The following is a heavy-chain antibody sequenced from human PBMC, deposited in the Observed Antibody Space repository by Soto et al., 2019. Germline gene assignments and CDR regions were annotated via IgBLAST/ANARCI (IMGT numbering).Heavy chain of an antibody. CDR2: IYHSGST. Sequence: QVQLQESGPGLVKPSETLSLTCAVYGGSISSNKWWSWVRQPPGKGLEWIGEIYHSGSTNYNPSLKSRVTISLDMSKNQFSLKLTSVTAADSAVYYCARDDHIVVVPTSLGAMDVWGQGTTVTVSS. J-gene: IGHJ6*02. CDR1: GGSISSNKW. D-gene: IGHD2-2*01. CDR3: ARDDHIVVVPTSLGAMDV. V-gene: IGHV4-4*02.